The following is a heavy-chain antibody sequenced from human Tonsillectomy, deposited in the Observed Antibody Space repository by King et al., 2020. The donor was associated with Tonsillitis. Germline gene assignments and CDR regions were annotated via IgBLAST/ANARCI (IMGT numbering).Heavy chain of an antibody. V-gene: IGHV4-4*02. CDR1: GGSISSSNW. CDR3: ARWEVAGTSHEDAFDI. J-gene: IGHJ3*02. Sequence: VQLQESGPGLVKPSGTLSLTCAVSGGSISSSNWWSWVRQPPGKGLEWIGEIYHSGSTNYNPSLKSRVIISVDKSKNQFSLKLSSVTAADTAVYYCARWEVAGTSHEDAFDIWGQGTMVTVSS. CDR2: IYHSGST. D-gene: IGHD6-19*01.